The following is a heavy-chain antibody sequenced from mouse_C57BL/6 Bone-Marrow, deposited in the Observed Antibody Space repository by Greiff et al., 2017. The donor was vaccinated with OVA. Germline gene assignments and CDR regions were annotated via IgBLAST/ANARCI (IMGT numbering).Heavy chain of an antibody. D-gene: IGHD3-3*01. CDR1: GYTFTEYT. J-gene: IGHJ3*01. CDR2: FYPGSGSI. Sequence: QVQLQQSGAELVKPGASVKLSCKASGYTFTEYTIHWVKQRSGQGLEWIGWFYPGSGSIKYNEKFKGKATLTADKSSSTAYMQLNSLTSEDSAVYFCARLDLGEGPWFAYWGQGTLVTVSA. V-gene: IGHV1-62-2*01. CDR3: ARLDLGEGPWFAY.